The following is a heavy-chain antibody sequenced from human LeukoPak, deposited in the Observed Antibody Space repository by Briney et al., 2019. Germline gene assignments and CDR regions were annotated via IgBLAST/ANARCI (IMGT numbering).Heavy chain of an antibody. CDR1: GFTFSSYS. CDR2: ISSSSGSM. Sequence: GGSLRLSCAASGFTFSSYSMNWVRQAPGKGLEWVSSISSSSGSMYYADSVKGRFTISRDNAKNSAYLQMNSLRAEDTAVYYCARDWNYFSCWGQGTLVTVSS. CDR3: ARDWNYFSC. V-gene: IGHV3-21*01. D-gene: IGHD1-1*01. J-gene: IGHJ4*02.